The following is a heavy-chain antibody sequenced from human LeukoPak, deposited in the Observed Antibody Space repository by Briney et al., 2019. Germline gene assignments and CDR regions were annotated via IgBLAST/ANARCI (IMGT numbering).Heavy chain of an antibody. CDR3: AGTGDSYAYYYMDV. Sequence: ASVKVSCKASGGTFSSYAISWVRQAPGQGLEWMGGIIPIFGTADYAQKFQGRVTITADESTSTAYMELSSLRSEDTAVYYCAGTGDSYAYYYMDVWGKGTTVTVSS. J-gene: IGHJ6*03. D-gene: IGHD5-18*01. CDR1: GGTFSSYA. V-gene: IGHV1-69*13. CDR2: IIPIFGTA.